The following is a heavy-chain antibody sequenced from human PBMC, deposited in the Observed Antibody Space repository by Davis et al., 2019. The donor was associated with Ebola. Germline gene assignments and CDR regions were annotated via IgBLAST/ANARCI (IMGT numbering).Heavy chain of an antibody. CDR2: INHSGST. CDR3: ARGVYYDFWSGYYPHFDY. Sequence: PGGSLRLSCAVYGGSFSGYYWSWIRQPPGKGLEWIGEINHSGSTNYNPSLKSRVTISVDTSKNQFSLKLSSVTAADTAVYYCARGVYYDFWSGYYPHFDYWGQGTLVTVSS. D-gene: IGHD3-3*01. J-gene: IGHJ4*02. CDR1: GGSFSGYY. V-gene: IGHV4-34*01.